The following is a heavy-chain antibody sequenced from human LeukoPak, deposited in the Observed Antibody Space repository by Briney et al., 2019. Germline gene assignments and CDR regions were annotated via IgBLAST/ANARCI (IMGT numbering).Heavy chain of an antibody. CDR1: GFTFSSYW. Sequence: AGGSLRLSCAASGFTFSSYWMHWVRQAPGKGLVWVSRINSDGGSTSYADSVKGRFTISRDNAKNTLYLQMNSLRAEDTAVYYCARMRTYEATPFDYWGQGTLVTVSS. CDR2: INSDGGST. J-gene: IGHJ4*02. D-gene: IGHD3-22*01. CDR3: ARMRTYEATPFDY. V-gene: IGHV3-74*01.